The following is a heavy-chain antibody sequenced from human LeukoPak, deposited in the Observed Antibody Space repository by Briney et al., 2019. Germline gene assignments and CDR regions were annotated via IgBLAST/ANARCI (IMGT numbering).Heavy chain of an antibody. CDR3: ARVQRVKFPLKYYFDY. V-gene: IGHV1-8*01. D-gene: IGHD3-10*01. J-gene: IGHJ4*02. CDR2: RNPNSGNT. CDR1: VYSFTTYD. Sequence: ASVKGSRKASVYSFTTYDINWVRQATGQGLEWRGWRNPNSGNTGYAQKFQGRVTMTRSTSISTAYMELSSLRSEDTAVYYCARVQRVKFPLKYYFDYWGQGTLVTVSS.